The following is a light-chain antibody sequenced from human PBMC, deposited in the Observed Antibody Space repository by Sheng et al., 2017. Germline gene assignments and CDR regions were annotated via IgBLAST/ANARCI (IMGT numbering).Light chain of an antibody. CDR1: SSDIGGYNF. J-gene: IGLJ2*01. Sequence: QSALTQPASVSGSPGQSITISCTGTSSDIGGYNFVSWYQQHPGTAPKLMIYDVSYRPSGVSDRFSGSKSGNTASLTISGLQADDEADYYCTSKKRGSTLGVFGGGTKLTVL. V-gene: IGLV2-14*03. CDR2: DVS. CDR3: TSKKRGSTLGV.